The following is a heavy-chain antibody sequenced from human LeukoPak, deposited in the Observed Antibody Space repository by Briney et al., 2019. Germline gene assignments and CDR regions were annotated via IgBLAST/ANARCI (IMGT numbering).Heavy chain of an antibody. J-gene: IGHJ5*01. D-gene: IGHD2-8*01. CDR1: GDSISGFY. CDR3: VLAPNSNWFDF. CDR2: IHYSGNS. V-gene: IGHV4-59*08. Sequence: PSETLSLTCSVSGDSISGFYWNWIRQSPGKGLEWIGNIHYSGNSNYNPSLKSRVTISIDTSRKQFFLKLSSVTAADTAVYYCVLAPNSNWFDFWGQGTQVTVSS.